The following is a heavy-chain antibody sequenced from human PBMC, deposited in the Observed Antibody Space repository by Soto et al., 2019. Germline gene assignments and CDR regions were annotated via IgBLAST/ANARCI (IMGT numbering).Heavy chain of an antibody. D-gene: IGHD3-3*01. Sequence: GASVKVSCKASGYSLTSYAMHWVRQAPGQRLEWMAWINAGNGNTKYPQKFQGRVTITRDTSAHTVYMDLASLRSEDTAVYYCARTLFSRSGYYFVGMNYYFDHWGPGTLVTVSS. CDR2: INAGNGNT. CDR3: ARTLFSRSGYYFVGMNYYFDH. CDR1: GYSLTSYA. J-gene: IGHJ4*02. V-gene: IGHV1-3*01.